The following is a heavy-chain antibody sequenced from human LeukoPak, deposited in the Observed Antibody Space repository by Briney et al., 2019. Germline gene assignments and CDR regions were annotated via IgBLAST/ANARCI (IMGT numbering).Heavy chain of an antibody. CDR1: GGSISSYY. J-gene: IGHJ6*03. CDR3: ARCERGSWPYYYYYYYMDV. V-gene: IGHV4-59*01. CDR2: IYYSGST. D-gene: IGHD1-26*01. Sequence: SGTLSLTCTVSGGSISSYYWSWIRQPPGKGLEWIGYIYYSGSTNYNPSLKSRVTISVDTSKNQFSLKLSSVTAADTAVYYCARCERGSWPYYYYYYYMDVWGKGTTVTVSS.